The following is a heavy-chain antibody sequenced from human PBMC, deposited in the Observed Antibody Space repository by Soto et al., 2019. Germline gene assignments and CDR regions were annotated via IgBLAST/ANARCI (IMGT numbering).Heavy chain of an antibody. D-gene: IGHD6-19*01. J-gene: IGHJ6*02. CDR2: IDPSDSYT. CDR1: GYSFTSYW. V-gene: IGHV5-10-1*01. CDR3: ARQHWLGSYYYYYGMDV. Sequence: PGESLKISCKGSGYSFTSYWISWVRQMPGKGLEWMGRIDPSDSYTNYSPSFQGHVTISADKSISTAYLQWSSLKASDTAMYYCARQHWLGSYYYYYGMDVWGQGTTVTVSS.